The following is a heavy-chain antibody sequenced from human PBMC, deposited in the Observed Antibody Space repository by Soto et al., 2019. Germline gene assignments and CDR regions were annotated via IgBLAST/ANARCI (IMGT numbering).Heavy chain of an antibody. CDR1: GFTFSSYG. Sequence: PGGSLRLSCAASGFTFSSYGMHWVRQAPGKGLEWVAVIWYDGSNKYYADSVKGRFTISRDNSKNTLYLQMNSLRAEDTAVYYCARDYYDSSGYPVNDYWGQGTLVTVS. CDR2: IWYDGSNK. J-gene: IGHJ4*02. D-gene: IGHD3-22*01. V-gene: IGHV3-33*01. CDR3: ARDYYDSSGYPVNDY.